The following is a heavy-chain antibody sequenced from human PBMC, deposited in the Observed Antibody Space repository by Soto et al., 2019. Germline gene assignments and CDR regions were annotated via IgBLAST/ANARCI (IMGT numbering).Heavy chain of an antibody. J-gene: IGHJ4*02. Sequence: PGGSLRLSCAASGFTSSSYAMHWVRQAPGKGLEWVAVISYDGSNKYYADSVKGRFTISRDNSKNTLYLQMNSLRAEDTAVYYCARSPPYDSSGYALDYWGQGTLVTVSS. D-gene: IGHD3-22*01. V-gene: IGHV3-30-3*01. CDR2: ISYDGSNK. CDR1: GFTSSSYA. CDR3: ARSPPYDSSGYALDY.